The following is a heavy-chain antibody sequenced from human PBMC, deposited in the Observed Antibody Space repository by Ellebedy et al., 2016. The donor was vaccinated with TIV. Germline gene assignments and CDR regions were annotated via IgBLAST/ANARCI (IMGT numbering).Heavy chain of an antibody. CDR2: IYYSGST. CDR3: ASDAVTSDY. J-gene: IGHJ4*02. D-gene: IGHD4-17*01. V-gene: IGHV4-59*08. CDR1: GGSISGYY. Sequence: MPSETLSLTCTVSGGSISGYYWSWIRQPPGKGLEWIGYIYYSGSTNYNPSLKSRVTMSVDTSKNQFSLKLSSVTAADTAVYYCASDAVTSDYWGQGTLVTVSS.